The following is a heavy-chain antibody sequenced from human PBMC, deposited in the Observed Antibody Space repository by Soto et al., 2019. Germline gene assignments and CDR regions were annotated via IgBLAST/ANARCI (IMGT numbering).Heavy chain of an antibody. Sequence: EVQLVESEGGLVQRGGSLRLSCAASGFTFNYYWMHWVRQAPGQGLVWVSHIHSDGSSTTYTDSVKGRFTISRDNVNNTLCLIMNTLGGEDTAVYCCGRGDTAGCDLWGEGTTVTIYS. J-gene: IGHJ3*01. CDR1: GFTFNYYW. V-gene: IGHV3-74*01. CDR3: GRGDTAGCDL. CDR2: IHSDGSST. D-gene: IGHD2-21*02.